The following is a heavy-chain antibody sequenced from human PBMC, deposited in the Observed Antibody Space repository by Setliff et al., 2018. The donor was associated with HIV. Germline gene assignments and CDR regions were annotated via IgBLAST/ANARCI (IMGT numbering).Heavy chain of an antibody. J-gene: IGHJ4*02. CDR3: ARGWIYYDFKWNSRYWGYLDQ. CDR2: ISPYNDIT. CDR1: GYTFVSYG. D-gene: IGHD3-16*01. Sequence: ASVKVSCKASGYTFVSYGLNWVRQAPGQGLEWLGWISPYNDITNYARKFQGRVTITTDTSTKTSSMELRSLRSDDTAVYYCARGWIYYDFKWNSRYWGYLDQWCQGTLVTVSS. V-gene: IGHV1-18*01.